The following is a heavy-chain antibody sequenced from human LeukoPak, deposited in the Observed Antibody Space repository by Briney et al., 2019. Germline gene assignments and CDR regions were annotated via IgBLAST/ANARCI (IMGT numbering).Heavy chain of an antibody. CDR2: IYYSGST. CDR3: ARRTIYGGKRTGAFDI. CDR1: GGSISSYY. V-gene: IGHV4-59*08. Sequence: PSETLSLTCTVSGGSISSYYWSWIRQPPGKGLEWIGYIYYSGSTNYNPSLKSRVTISVDTSKNQFSLKLSSVTAADTAVYYCARRTIYGGKRTGAFDIWGQGTMVTVSS. D-gene: IGHD4-17*01. J-gene: IGHJ3*02.